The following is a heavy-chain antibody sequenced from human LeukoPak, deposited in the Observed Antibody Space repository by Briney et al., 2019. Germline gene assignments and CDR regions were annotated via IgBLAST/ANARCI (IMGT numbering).Heavy chain of an antibody. V-gene: IGHV4-34*12. J-gene: IGHJ5*02. CDR1: GGSFSGYY. CDR3: AREELVPTCRIHCSSTRCHRGRPKHWFDP. CDR2: IIHSGST. Sequence: SETLSLTCAVYGGSFSGYYWSWIRQPPGKGLEWIGDIIHSGSTNYNPSLKSRVTKSVDTSKHQFSLKLSSVTAAEPAVYYCAREELVPTCRIHCSSTRCHRGRPKHWFDPWGQGTLVTVSS. D-gene: IGHD2-2*01.